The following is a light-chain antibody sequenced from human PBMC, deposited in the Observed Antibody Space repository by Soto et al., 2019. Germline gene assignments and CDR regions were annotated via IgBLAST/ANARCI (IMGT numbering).Light chain of an antibody. J-gene: IGKJ3*01. CDR2: GAS. Sequence: EIVLTQSPGTLSLSPGERATLSCRASQSVSSSYLAWYQQKPGQAPRLLIYGASSRATGIPERFSGSGSGTDFTLTISRLEPEDFAVYYCQQYGSSRGFTFGPGTKVDIK. CDR3: QQYGSSRGFT. CDR1: QSVSSSY. V-gene: IGKV3-20*01.